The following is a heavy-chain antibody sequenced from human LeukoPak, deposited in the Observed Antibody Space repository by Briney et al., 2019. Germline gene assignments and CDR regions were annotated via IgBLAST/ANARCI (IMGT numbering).Heavy chain of an antibody. V-gene: IGHV4-31*03. J-gene: IGHJ4*02. CDR1: GGSISSGGYY. D-gene: IGHD4-17*01. CDR3: AREAVPDYGDYGTFDY. Sequence: SETLSLTCTVSGGSISSGGYYWSWIRQHPGKGLEWIGYIYYGGSTYYNPSLKSRVTISVDTSKNQFSLKLSSVTAADTAVYYCAREAVPDYGDYGTFDYWGQGTLVTVSS. CDR2: IYYGGST.